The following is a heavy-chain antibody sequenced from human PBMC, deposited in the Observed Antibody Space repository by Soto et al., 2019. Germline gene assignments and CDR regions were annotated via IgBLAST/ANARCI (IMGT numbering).Heavy chain of an antibody. Sequence: PGGFLRLSCSASGFPFRYYAMNWVRQAPGKGLQWVAGVSGAGGKTDYADSVEGRFTISRDNSKNILYLQMDSLRADDTAVYYCAKESVWYGGQYFHHWGQGTLVTVSS. D-gene: IGHD3-10*01. CDR2: VSGAGGKT. V-gene: IGHV3-23*01. J-gene: IGHJ1*01. CDR1: GFPFRYYA. CDR3: AKESVWYGGQYFHH.